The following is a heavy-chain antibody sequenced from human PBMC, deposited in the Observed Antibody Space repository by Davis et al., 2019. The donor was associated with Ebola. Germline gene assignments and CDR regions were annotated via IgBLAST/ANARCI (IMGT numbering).Heavy chain of an antibody. D-gene: IGHD2-15*01. CDR3: ARDVVGALDY. CDR1: GFTFSSYA. J-gene: IGHJ4*02. CDR2: ISYDGSNK. V-gene: IGHV3-30-3*01. Sequence: PGGSLRLSCAASGFTFSSYAMHWVRQAPGKGLEWVAVISYDGSNKYYADSVKGRFTISRDNSKNTLYLQMNSLRAEDTAVYYCARDVVGALDYWGQGTLVTVSS.